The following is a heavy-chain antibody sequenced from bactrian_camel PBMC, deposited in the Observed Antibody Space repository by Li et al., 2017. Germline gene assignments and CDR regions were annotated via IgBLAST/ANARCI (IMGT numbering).Heavy chain of an antibody. J-gene: IGHJ4*01. Sequence: VQLVESGGGSVQAGGSLRLSCEASGYTPRAYCVAWFRQVPGKEREGVARIWLGGRSTAYADSVKGRFTASQDDAKNTLYLQMNSLKPEDTAMYYYAGRRTYTLNWRALEDAEYNDWGQGTQVTVS. V-gene: IGHV3S1*01. CDR1: GYTPRAYC. CDR3: AGRRTYTLNWRALEDAEYND. CDR2: IWLGGRST. D-gene: IGHD8*01.